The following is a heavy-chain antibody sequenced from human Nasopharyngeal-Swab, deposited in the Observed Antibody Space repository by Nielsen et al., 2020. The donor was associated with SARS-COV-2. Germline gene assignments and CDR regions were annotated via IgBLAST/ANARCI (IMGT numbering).Heavy chain of an antibody. J-gene: IGHJ5*02. CDR3: AREPDSSGWYATSNWFDP. V-gene: IGHV1-2*06. D-gene: IGHD6-19*01. Sequence: ASVKVSCKASGYTFTGYYMHWVRQAPGQGLEWMGRINPNSGGTNYAQKFQGRVTMTRDTSISTAYMELSRLRSDDTAVYYCAREPDSSGWYATSNWFDPWGQGTLVTVSP. CDR2: INPNSGGT. CDR1: GYTFTGYY.